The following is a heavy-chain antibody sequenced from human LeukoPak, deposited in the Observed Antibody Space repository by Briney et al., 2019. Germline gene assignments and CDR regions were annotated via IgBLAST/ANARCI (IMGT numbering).Heavy chain of an antibody. CDR3: ASGYCSSTSCSNWFDP. CDR2: IIPIFGTA. CDR1: GGTFSSYA. V-gene: IGHV1-69*01. J-gene: IGHJ5*02. D-gene: IGHD2-2*01. Sequence: SVKVSCKASGGTFSSYAISWVRQAPGQGLEWMGGIIPIFGTANYAQKFQGRVTITADESTSTAYMELSSLRSEDTAVYYCASGYCSSTSCSNWFDPWGQGTLVTVSS.